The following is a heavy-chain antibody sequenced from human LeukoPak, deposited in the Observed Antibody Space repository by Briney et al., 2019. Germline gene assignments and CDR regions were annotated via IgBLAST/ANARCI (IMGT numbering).Heavy chain of an antibody. J-gene: IGHJ3*02. V-gene: IGHV3-7*05. Sequence: QPGGSLRLSCAASGFTFGHYWMSWVRQAPGKGQEWVASIKEDGSEKYYVDSVKGRFTISRDNAKNSLYLQMNSLRAEDTAVYYCARRVRGFDAFDIWGQGTMVTVSS. CDR2: IKEDGSEK. CDR3: ARRVRGFDAFDI. CDR1: GFTFGHYW.